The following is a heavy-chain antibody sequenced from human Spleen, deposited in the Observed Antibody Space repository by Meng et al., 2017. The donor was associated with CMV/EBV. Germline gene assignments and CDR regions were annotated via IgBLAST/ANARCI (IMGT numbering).Heavy chain of an antibody. D-gene: IGHD3-3*01. CDR1: RFNFINYA. J-gene: IGHJ6*02. CDR3: VRDRVAGGTIFGVVINYYYYGMDV. Sequence: GESLKISCVGSRFNFINYAMGWVRQAPGKGLEWVSGSRSETSTNYIDSVKGRFTVSRDNSKSTLFLQMNSLGVEDTAVYYCVRDRVAGGTIFGVVINYYYYGMDVWGQGTTVTVSS. V-gene: IGHV3-23*01. CDR2: SRSETST.